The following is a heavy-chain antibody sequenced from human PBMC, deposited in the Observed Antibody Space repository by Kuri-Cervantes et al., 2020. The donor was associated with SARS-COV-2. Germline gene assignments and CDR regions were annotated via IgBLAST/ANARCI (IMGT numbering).Heavy chain of an antibody. J-gene: IGHJ6*03. CDR3: ARDRYYYMDV. Sequence: GESLKISCAASGFTFSTYRMHWIRQAPGKGLEYVSAITSDGDTTFYADSVKGRFTISRDNSKNTLYLQLGRLRAEDMAVYYCARDRYYYMDVWGKGTTVTVSS. V-gene: IGHV3-64*02. CDR1: GFTFSTYR. CDR2: ITSDGDTT.